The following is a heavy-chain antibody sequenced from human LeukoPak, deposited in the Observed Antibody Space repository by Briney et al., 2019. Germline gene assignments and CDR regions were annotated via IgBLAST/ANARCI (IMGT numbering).Heavy chain of an antibody. Sequence: GGSLRLSCAVSGFTFSSYAMNWVCQAPGKGLEWVSAISGSGVNTDHADSVKGRFTISRDNSKNTLYLQMNSLRVEDTAVYYCAKSFGPVIAAAGTGADWGQGTLVTVSS. CDR1: GFTFSSYA. V-gene: IGHV3-23*01. CDR3: AKSFGPVIAAAGTGAD. D-gene: IGHD6-13*01. J-gene: IGHJ4*02. CDR2: ISGSGVNT.